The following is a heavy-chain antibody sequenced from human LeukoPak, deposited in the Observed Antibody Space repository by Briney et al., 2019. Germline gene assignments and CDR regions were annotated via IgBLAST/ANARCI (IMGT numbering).Heavy chain of an antibody. Sequence: GGSLRLSCAGSGFTFNDYALHWVRQAPGKGLEWVSVIYSGGSTYYADSVKGRFTISRDNAKNSLYLQMNSLRAEDTAVYYCATSDYYFDYWGQGTLVTVSS. CDR3: ATSDYYFDY. D-gene: IGHD2-21*02. V-gene: IGHV3-NL1*01. CDR1: GFTFNDYA. J-gene: IGHJ4*02. CDR2: IYSGGST.